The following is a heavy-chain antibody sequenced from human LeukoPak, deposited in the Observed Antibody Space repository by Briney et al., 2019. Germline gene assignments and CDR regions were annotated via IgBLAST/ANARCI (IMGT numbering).Heavy chain of an antibody. J-gene: IGHJ4*02. D-gene: IGHD2-15*01. Sequence: PGGSLRLSCAASGFTFSSYGMHWVRQAPGKGLEWVAFIRYDGSNKYHADSVKGRFTISRDNSKNTLYLQMNSLRAEDTAVYYCASAANRPFDYWGQGTLVTVSS. V-gene: IGHV3-30*02. CDR3: ASAANRPFDY. CDR2: IRYDGSNK. CDR1: GFTFSSYG.